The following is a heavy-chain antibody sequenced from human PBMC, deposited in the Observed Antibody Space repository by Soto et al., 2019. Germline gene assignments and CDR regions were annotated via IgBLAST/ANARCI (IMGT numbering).Heavy chain of an antibody. CDR1: GASLSSGSYY. J-gene: IGHJ6*02. D-gene: IGHD2-2*01. CDR3: ARVTVVVPALHSWYYYGMDV. Sequence: PSETLSLTCTVSGASLSSGSYYWSWIRQPPGKGLEWIGEINHSGSTNYNPSLKSRVTISVDTTKNQFSLKLSSVTAADTAVYYCARVTVVVPALHSWYYYGMDVWGQGTTVTVS. CDR2: INHSGST. V-gene: IGHV4-61*01.